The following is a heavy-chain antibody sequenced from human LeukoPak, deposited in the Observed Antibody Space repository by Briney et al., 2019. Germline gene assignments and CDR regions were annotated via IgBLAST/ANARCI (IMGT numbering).Heavy chain of an antibody. CDR2: IYSGGST. CDR3: ARDLRY. Sequence: GGSLRLSRAASGFPDSSNYMSWVPQAPGKGVEWVSVIYSGGSTYYADSVKGRFTISRDNSKNTLYLQMSSLRAEETAVYYWARDLRYWGQGTLVTVSS. CDR1: GFPDSSNY. V-gene: IGHV3-66*01. J-gene: IGHJ4*02. D-gene: IGHD5/OR15-5a*01.